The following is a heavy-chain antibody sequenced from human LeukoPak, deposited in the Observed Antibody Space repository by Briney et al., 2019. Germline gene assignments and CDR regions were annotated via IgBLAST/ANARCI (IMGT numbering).Heavy chain of an antibody. J-gene: IGHJ4*02. CDR2: ISGSGGST. V-gene: IGHV3-23*01. CDR1: GFTFSTYG. D-gene: IGHD3-22*01. Sequence: GGSLRVSCAASGFTFSTYGMSWVRQAPGKGLEWVSAISGSGGSTYYADSVKGWFTISRDNSKNTVHLQMNSLRAEDTAMYYCARRAGDYSHPYDYWGQGTLVTVSS. CDR3: ARRAGDYSHPYDY.